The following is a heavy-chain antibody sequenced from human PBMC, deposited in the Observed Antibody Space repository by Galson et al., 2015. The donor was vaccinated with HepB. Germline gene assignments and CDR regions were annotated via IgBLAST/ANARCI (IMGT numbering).Heavy chain of an antibody. Sequence: SVKVSCKASGGLFSSYAIAWVRQAPGQGLEWMGGIIPIFGSANYAQKFQGRVTITADKSTGTAYMELSGLRSEDTAMYYCANNSSGGYHSRGQGTLVTVSS. CDR1: GGLFSSYA. J-gene: IGHJ4*02. V-gene: IGHV1-69*06. D-gene: IGHD3-10*01. CDR3: ANNSSGGYHS. CDR2: IIPIFGSA.